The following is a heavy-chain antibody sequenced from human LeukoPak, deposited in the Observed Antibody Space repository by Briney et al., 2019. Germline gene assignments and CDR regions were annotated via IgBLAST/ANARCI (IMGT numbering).Heavy chain of an antibody. CDR3: AELGITMIGGV. Sequence: GGSLRFSYAASGFTFSSYSMNWVRQAPGKGLEWVSYISSSGSTIYYADSVKGRFTISRDNAKNSLYLQMNSLRAEDTAVYYCAELGITMIGGVWGKGTTVTISS. CDR1: GFTFSSYS. D-gene: IGHD3-10*02. J-gene: IGHJ6*04. V-gene: IGHV3-48*04. CDR2: ISSSGSTI.